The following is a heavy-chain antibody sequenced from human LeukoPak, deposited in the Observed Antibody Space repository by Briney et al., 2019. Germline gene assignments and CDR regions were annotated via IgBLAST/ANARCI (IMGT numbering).Heavy chain of an antibody. Sequence: ASVKVSCKASGYTFTSYDINWVRQATGQGLEWMGRMSPNSGYSVYAQKFQGRVTMTTNTSIITAYMEVSSLGSEDTAVYYCARGGSTIFGVGEPNYMDVWGKGTTVTVSS. D-gene: IGHD3-3*01. J-gene: IGHJ6*03. CDR2: MSPNSGYS. V-gene: IGHV1-8*01. CDR3: ARGGSTIFGVGEPNYMDV. CDR1: GYTFTSYD.